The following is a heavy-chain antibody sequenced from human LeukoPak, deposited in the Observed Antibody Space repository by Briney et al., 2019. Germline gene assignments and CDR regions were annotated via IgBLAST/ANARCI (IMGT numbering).Heavy chain of an antibody. Sequence: GGSLRLSCVASGFTFSSYGMHWVRQAPGKGLEWVAFIRYDGSKKYYADSVKGRFTSSRDNSKNTLYLQMNSLRTEDTAVYYCAKEGSGSADYWGQGTLVTVSS. J-gene: IGHJ4*02. CDR2: IRYDGSKK. D-gene: IGHD1-26*01. V-gene: IGHV3-30*02. CDR3: AKEGSGSADY. CDR1: GFTFSSYG.